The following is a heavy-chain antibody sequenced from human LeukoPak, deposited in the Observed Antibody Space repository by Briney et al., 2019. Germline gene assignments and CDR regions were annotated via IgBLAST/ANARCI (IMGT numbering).Heavy chain of an antibody. CDR2: ISQGGQT. J-gene: IGHJ4*02. Sequence: SETLSLTCTVSGGSMSIHYWSWVRQPPGKALEWIGYISQGGQTLSNPSLSSRVTISVDTSNNQFSLKLTSVTAADTAVYFCARDTYYTSGTYYIDYFDSWGQGALVTVSS. V-gene: IGHV4-59*11. CDR3: ARDTYYTSGTYYIDYFDS. CDR1: GGSMSIHY. D-gene: IGHD3-10*01.